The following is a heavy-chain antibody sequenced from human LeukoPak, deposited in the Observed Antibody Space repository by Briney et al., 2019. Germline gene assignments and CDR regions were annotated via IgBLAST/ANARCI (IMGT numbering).Heavy chain of an antibody. CDR3: ARGGWRGLDGYFDL. CDR1: EFSVGSNY. V-gene: IGHV3-66*01. Sequence: GGSLRLSCAASEFSVGSNYMTWVRKAPGKGLKWVSLIYSGGSTYYADSVKGRFTISRDNSKNTLYLQMNSLRAEDTAVYYCARGGWRGLDGYFDLWGRGTLVTVSS. J-gene: IGHJ2*01. D-gene: IGHD6-19*01. CDR2: IYSGGST.